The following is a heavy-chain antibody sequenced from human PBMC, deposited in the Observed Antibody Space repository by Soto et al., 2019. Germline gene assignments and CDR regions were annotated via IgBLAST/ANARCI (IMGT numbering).Heavy chain of an antibody. CDR2: ISSSSSYI. D-gene: IGHD3-3*01. CDR1: GITFGSRA. V-gene: IGHV3-21*01. CDR3: ARAVRSTIFGVDYGMDV. Sequence: EVQLLESGGDLIQPGGSLRLSCVASGITFGSRAMSWVRQAPGEGLEWVSSISSSSSYIYYADSVKGRFTISRDNAKNSLYLQMNSLRAEDTAVYYCARAVRSTIFGVDYGMDVWGQGTTVTVSS. J-gene: IGHJ6*02.